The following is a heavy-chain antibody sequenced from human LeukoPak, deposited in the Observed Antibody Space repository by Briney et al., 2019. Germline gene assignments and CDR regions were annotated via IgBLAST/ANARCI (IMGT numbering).Heavy chain of an antibody. CDR1: GFTFSSYS. D-gene: IGHD5-12*01. Sequence: GGSLRLSCAASGFTFSSYSMNWVRQAPGKGLEWVSSISSSSSYIYYADSVKGRFTISRDNAKNSLYLQMNSLRAEDMAVYYCARFTTRGYSGYDSSRNYYYGMDVWGQGTTVTVSS. V-gene: IGHV3-21*01. CDR2: ISSSSSYI. CDR3: ARFTTRGYSGYDSSRNYYYGMDV. J-gene: IGHJ6*02.